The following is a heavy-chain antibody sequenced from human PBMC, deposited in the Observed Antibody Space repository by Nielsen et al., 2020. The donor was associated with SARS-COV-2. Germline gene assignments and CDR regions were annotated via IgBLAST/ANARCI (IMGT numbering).Heavy chain of an antibody. D-gene: IGHD3-10*01. Sequence: GGSLRLSCAASGFTFSSYGMHWVRQAPGKGLEWVAVIWYDGSNKYYADSVKGRFTISRDTSANSLHLQMTSLRAADTATYYCARAKFGDPSANFVYCSMDVWGQGTTVTVSS. J-gene: IGHJ6*02. CDR2: IWYDGSNK. V-gene: IGHV3-33*01. CDR1: GFTFSSYG. CDR3: ARAKFGDPSANFVYCSMDV.